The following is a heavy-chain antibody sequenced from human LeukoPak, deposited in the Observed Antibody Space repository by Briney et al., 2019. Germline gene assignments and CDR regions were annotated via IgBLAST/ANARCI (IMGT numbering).Heavy chain of an antibody. D-gene: IGHD3-9*01. J-gene: IGHJ4*02. CDR3: ARDKLTSTFGWPDY. CDR1: GYTFTGYY. Sequence: ASVKVSCKASGYTFTGYYMHWVRQAPGQGLEWMGWINPNSGGTNYAQKFQGRVTMTRDTSISTAYMELSRLRSDDTAVYYCARDKLTSTFGWPDYWGQGTLVTVSS. CDR2: INPNSGGT. V-gene: IGHV1-2*02.